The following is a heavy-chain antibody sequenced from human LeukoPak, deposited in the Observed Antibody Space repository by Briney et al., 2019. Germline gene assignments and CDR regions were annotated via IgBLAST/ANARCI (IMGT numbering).Heavy chain of an antibody. CDR1: GFTVSSNY. Sequence: GGSLRLSCAASGFTVSSNYMSWVRQAPGKGLEWVSVIYSGGSTYYADSVEGRFTISRDNSKNTLYLQMNSLRPEYTAVYYCARSPRFGEFNSWGQGTLVTVSS. CDR3: ARSPRFGEFNS. V-gene: IGHV3-66*02. CDR2: IYSGGST. D-gene: IGHD3-10*02. J-gene: IGHJ4*02.